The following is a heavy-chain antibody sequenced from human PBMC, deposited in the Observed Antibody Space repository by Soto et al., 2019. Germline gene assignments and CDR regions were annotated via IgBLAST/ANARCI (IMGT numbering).Heavy chain of an antibody. CDR1: GGSISSYY. D-gene: IGHD3-10*01. CDR2: IYYSGST. Sequence: SETLSLTCTVSGGSISSYYWSWIRQPPGKGLEWIGYIYYSGSTYYNPSLKSRVTISVDTSKNQFSLKLSSVTAAGTAVYYRARVGGFGATTIDYWGQGTLVTVSS. V-gene: IGHV4-30-4*01. CDR3: ARVGGFGATTIDY. J-gene: IGHJ4*02.